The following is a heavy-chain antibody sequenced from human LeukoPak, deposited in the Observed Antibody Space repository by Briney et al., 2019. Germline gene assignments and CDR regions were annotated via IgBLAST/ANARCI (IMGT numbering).Heavy chain of an antibody. CDR2: IGVPGGGT. J-gene: IGHJ4*02. V-gene: IGHV3-23*01. CDR3: ARDTYSSGWSPTAGAFDY. Sequence: QPGGSLRLSCAASGFTFSSHTMRWVRQAPGKGPEWVSTIGVPGGGTYYADSVKGRFTISRDNSKNTLYLQMNSLRAEDTAVYYCARDTYSSGWSPTAGAFDYWGQGTLVTVSS. CDR1: GFTFSSHT. D-gene: IGHD6-19*01.